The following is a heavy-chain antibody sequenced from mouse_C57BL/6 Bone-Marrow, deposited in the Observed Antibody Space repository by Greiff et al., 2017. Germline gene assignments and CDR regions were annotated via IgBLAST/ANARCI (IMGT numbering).Heavy chain of an antibody. Sequence: QVQLQQSGPELVKPGASVKISCKASGYAFSSSWMNWVKQRPGKGLEWIGRIYPGDGDTNYNGKFKGKATLTADKSSSTAYMQLSSLTSEDSAVYFFARDGSGYLFDYWGQGTTLTVSS. J-gene: IGHJ2*01. CDR2: IYPGDGDT. V-gene: IGHV1-82*01. CDR3: ARDGSGYLFDY. D-gene: IGHD3-2*02. CDR1: GYAFSSSW.